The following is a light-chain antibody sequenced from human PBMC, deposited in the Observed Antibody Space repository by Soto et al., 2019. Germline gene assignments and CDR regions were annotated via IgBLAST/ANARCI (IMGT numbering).Light chain of an antibody. V-gene: IGKV3-20*01. CDR2: VAS. Sequence: EIVLPQSPGTLSFSPGERATLTCRASQSVSSSYLAWFQQKPGQAPRLLIYVASSRATGIPDRFSGSGSGTDFTLTISRLEPEDFAVYYCQQYGNAPFTFGPGTKVDIK. CDR1: QSVSSSY. CDR3: QQYGNAPFT. J-gene: IGKJ3*01.